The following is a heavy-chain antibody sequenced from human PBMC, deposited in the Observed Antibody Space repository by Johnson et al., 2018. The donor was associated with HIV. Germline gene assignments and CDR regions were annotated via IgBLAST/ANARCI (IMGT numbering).Heavy chain of an antibody. V-gene: IGHV3-30*04. Sequence: QMQLVESGGGVVQPGTSLRLSCVGSKFIFSSYTMHWVRQAPGKGLEWVSLVSYDGSNKYYADSVKGRFTISRDNSKNTLYLQMNTLGVEDTAVYYCSRGLWLTPGTVDIWGQGTVVSVSS. D-gene: IGHD6-19*01. CDR1: KFIFSSYT. J-gene: IGHJ3*02. CDR3: SRGLWLTPGTVDI. CDR2: VSYDGSNK.